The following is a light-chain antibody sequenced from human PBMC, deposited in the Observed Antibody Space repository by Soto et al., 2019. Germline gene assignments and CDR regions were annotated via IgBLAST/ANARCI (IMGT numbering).Light chain of an antibody. CDR2: GAS. J-gene: IGKJ2*01. CDR1: ESVNNY. V-gene: IGKV3-20*01. Sequence: EIVLTQSPGTLSLSPGESATLSCRATESVNNYLAWYQQRPGQAPKLLIYGASYRATNIPDRFSGSGSGTDFTLTISRLEPEDFAVYYCQQYGSSLPHTFGQGTRLDIK. CDR3: QQYGSSLPHT.